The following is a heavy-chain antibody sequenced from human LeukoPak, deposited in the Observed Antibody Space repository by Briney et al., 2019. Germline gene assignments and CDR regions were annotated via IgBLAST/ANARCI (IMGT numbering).Heavy chain of an antibody. Sequence: SETVTLLCAVYGGSFSGYYWSWIRQPPGKGLEWIGEINHSGSTNYNPSLKNRHGTREGPCKNQFSLKLSSVTAADTAVYYCARKGGAFCSSTSCPRWFDPWGQGTLVALSS. CDR1: GGSFSGYY. D-gene: IGHD2-2*01. J-gene: IGHJ5*02. CDR3: ARKGGAFCSSTSCPRWFDP. CDR2: INHSGST. V-gene: IGHV4-34*01.